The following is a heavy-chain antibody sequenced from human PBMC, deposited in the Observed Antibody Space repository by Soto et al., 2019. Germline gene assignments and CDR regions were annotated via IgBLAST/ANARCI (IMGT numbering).Heavy chain of an antibody. Sequence: GGSLRLSCTGSGFTFGNYGMHWVRQAPGKGLEWVASTSYDGNNKYYADSLKGRFTISRDNSKKMVYLQMTSLGPEDTAVYYCARGGGSARDFDYWGQGALVTVSS. CDR2: TSYDGNNK. V-gene: IGHV3-30*03. D-gene: IGHD1-26*01. CDR3: ARGGGSARDFDY. J-gene: IGHJ4*02. CDR1: GFTFGNYG.